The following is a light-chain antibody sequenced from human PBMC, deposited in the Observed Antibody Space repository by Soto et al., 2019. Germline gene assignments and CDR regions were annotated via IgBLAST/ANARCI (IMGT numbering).Light chain of an antibody. CDR2: WAS. Sequence: DIVMTQSPDSLAVSLGERATINCKSSQSVLYSPNNKNYLSWYQQKPGQPPKLLIYWASTRESGVPDRFSGSGSGTDFTLTISGLQAEDVAVYYCHQYYGTPYTFGQGTKLEIK. CDR1: QSVLYSPNNKNY. CDR3: HQYYGTPYT. J-gene: IGKJ2*01. V-gene: IGKV4-1*01.